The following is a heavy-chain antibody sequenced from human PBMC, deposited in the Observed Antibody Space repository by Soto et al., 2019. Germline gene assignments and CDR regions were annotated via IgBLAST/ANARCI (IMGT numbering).Heavy chain of an antibody. CDR2: IIPIFGTA. J-gene: IGHJ4*01. D-gene: IGHD5-18*01. Sequence: QVQLVQSGAEVKKPGSSVKVSCKASGGTFSSYAISWVRQAPGQGLEWMGGIIPIFGTANYAQKFKGRVTITADESTSTAYMELSSLRPEDTAVYYCARGRVGYSYGSHIDYWGHGTLGTVSS. V-gene: IGHV1-69*12. CDR1: GGTFSSYA. CDR3: ARGRVGYSYGSHIDY.